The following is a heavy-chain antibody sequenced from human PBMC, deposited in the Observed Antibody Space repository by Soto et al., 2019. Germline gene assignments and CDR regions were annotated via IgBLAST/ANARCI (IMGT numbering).Heavy chain of an antibody. J-gene: IGHJ6*02. V-gene: IGHV1-69*13. Sequence: SVKVSCKASGGTFSSYAISWVRQAPGQGLEWMGGIIPIFGTANYAQKFQGRVTITADESTSTAYMELSSLRSEDTAVYYCARDRGMELLNFSQYYYGMDAWGQGTTVTVSS. CDR3: ARDRGMELLNFSQYYYGMDA. CDR1: GGTFSSYA. D-gene: IGHD1-7*01. CDR2: IIPIFGTA.